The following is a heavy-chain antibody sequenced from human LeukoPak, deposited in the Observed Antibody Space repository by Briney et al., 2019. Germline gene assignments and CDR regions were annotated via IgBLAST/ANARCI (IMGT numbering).Heavy chain of an antibody. CDR3: ARVSLAVPPYFDY. D-gene: IGHD6-19*01. CDR2: IYPGDSDT. CDR1: GYRFTSYW. Sequence: PGESLHISCKGSGYRFTSYWIGWVRQMPGKGLEWMGIIYPGDSDTRYSPSFQGQVTISADKSISTAYLQWSSLKASDTAMYYCARVSLAVPPYFDYWGQGTLVTVSS. V-gene: IGHV5-51*01. J-gene: IGHJ4*02.